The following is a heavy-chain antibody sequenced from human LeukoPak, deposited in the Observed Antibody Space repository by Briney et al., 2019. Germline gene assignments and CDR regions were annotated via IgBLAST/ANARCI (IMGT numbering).Heavy chain of an antibody. J-gene: IGHJ6*03. D-gene: IGHD5-18*01. CDR1: GGSLTSTSHY. Sequence: SETLSLTCTVSGGSLTSTSHYWDWVRQPPGKGLEWLGSIYSSGSTYYNPSLKSRVTVSFDNSKNQFSLSLTSVTAADTAVYYCTKRRGYSFGFDYYYMDVWGKGTTVTISS. CDR2: IYSSGST. CDR3: TKRRGYSFGFDYYYMDV. V-gene: IGHV4-39*01.